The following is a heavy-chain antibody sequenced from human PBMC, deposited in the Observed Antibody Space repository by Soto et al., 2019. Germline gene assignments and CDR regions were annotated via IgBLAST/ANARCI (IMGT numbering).Heavy chain of an antibody. CDR2: FFHTGTA. Sequence: QVQLQESGPGLVKPSETLSLTCNVSGDAITRHYWSWIRQSPGKGMEWLGYFFHTGTALYNPSLRSCVSMSVDTSKNQFSLKLTSIIPADTAVYFCARNYGGNSQFFDLWGRGTLVTVSS. CDR1: GDAITRHY. D-gene: IGHD4-17*01. CDR3: ARNYGGNSQFFDL. V-gene: IGHV4-59*11. J-gene: IGHJ2*01.